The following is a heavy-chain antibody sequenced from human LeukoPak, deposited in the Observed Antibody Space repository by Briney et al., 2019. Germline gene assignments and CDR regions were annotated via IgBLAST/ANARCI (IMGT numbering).Heavy chain of an antibody. V-gene: IGHV1-2*02. CDR2: INPNTGST. D-gene: IGHD2-2*01. CDR3: ARPTNIWSAFHF. Sequence: ASVKVSCKACGYTFTAYPMHWVRQAPGQGLEWMGWINPNTGSTNYPQKFQGRVTITRDTSISTAYMELSSLRADDTALYYCARPTNIWSAFHFWGPGTLVTVSS. CDR1: GYTFTAYP. J-gene: IGHJ4*02.